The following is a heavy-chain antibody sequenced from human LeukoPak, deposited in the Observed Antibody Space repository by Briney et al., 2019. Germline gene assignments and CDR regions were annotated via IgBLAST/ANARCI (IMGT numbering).Heavy chain of an antibody. J-gene: IGHJ5*02. CDR3: AREPSTGYSRPRNWFDP. V-gene: IGHV3-7*03. CDR2: IKQDGSEK. Sequence: SGGSLRLSCAASGFIFSSNWMSWVRQAPGKGLEWVASIKQDGSEKHYVDSVKGRLTISRDNAKKSLYLQMNSLRAEDTAVYYCAREPSTGYSRPRNWFDPWGQGTLVTVSS. D-gene: IGHD3-22*01. CDR1: GFIFSSNW.